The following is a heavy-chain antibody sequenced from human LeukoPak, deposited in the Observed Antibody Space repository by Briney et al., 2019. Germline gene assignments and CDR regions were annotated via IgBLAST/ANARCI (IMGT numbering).Heavy chain of an antibody. D-gene: IGHD2-15*01. CDR1: GFTFREYS. CDR2: IRSNGGDT. CDR3: AKGGYTTWFDP. V-gene: IGHV3-23*01. J-gene: IGHJ5*02. Sequence: GGSLRLSCGASGFTFREYSMSWARQAPGKGLEWVSNIRSNGGDTYYTDSVKGRFTISRDNSKNTLYLEMNSLRAEDTAVYYCAKGGYTTWFDPWGQGTLVTVSS.